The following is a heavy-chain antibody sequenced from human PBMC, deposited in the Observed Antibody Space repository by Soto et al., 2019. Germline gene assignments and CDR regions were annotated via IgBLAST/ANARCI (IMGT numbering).Heavy chain of an antibody. Sequence: EVQLLESGGGLVQPGGSLRLSCVASGFTFRTYAMTWVRQAPGKGLECVSSISGSGSNTHYADSVKGRFTISRDNSKDTVYLQMDSLRVEDTALYYCAKDLREWIRYAFDLWGQGTMVTVSS. CDR2: ISGSGSNT. CDR3: AKDLREWIRYAFDL. V-gene: IGHV3-23*01. J-gene: IGHJ3*01. CDR1: GFTFRTYA. D-gene: IGHD3-16*01.